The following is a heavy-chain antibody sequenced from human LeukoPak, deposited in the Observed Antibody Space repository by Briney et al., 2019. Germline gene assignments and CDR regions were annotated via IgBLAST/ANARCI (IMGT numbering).Heavy chain of an antibody. V-gene: IGHV4-59*11. Sequence: PSETLSLTCTVSGASLSSHYWSWIRQPPGKGLAGIGYVSYSGGTNYNPSLNSRVTISLDTSNDQFSLKLSSVTAADTAVYYCARDTQYYYGSGMTRADYYYGMDVWGQGTTVTVSS. CDR3: ARDTQYYYGSGMTRADYYYGMDV. J-gene: IGHJ6*02. CDR1: GASLSSHY. D-gene: IGHD3-10*01. CDR2: VSYSGGT.